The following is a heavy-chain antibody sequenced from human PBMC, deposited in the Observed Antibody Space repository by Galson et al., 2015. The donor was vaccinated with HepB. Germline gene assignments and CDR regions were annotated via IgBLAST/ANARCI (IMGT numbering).Heavy chain of an antibody. V-gene: IGHV3-23*01. CDR2: VTSGGDNT. CDR1: GFTFNSYA. J-gene: IGHJ4*02. CDR3: VTTVRGINY. Sequence: SLRLSCAASGFTFNSYAMAWVRQAPGKGLEWVPVVTSGGDNTFYADSVTGRVIVSRDKSRNTLYLQTSSLRADDTAVYYCVTTVRGINYWGQGTLLTVSS. D-gene: IGHD3-10*01.